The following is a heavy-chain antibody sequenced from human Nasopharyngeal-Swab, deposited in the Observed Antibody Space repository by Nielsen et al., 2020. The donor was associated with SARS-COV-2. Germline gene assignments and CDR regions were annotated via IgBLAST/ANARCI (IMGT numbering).Heavy chain of an antibody. CDR2: ISGGGGST. Sequence: GESLIISCAGSGFTFSTYVMSLVRQAPGKGLEWVSGISGGGGSTYYADSVKGRFTISRDNSKNTLYLQMNSLRAEETAVYYCRKVVATIWSHYDAFDIWGQGTMVTVSS. CDR1: GFTFSTYV. CDR3: RKVVATIWSHYDAFDI. D-gene: IGHD5-12*01. V-gene: IGHV3-23*01. J-gene: IGHJ3*02.